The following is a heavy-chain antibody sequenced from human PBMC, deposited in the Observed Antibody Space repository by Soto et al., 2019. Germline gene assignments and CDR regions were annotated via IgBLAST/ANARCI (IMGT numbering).Heavy chain of an antibody. J-gene: IGHJ5*02. CDR2: INHSGST. D-gene: IGHD6-13*01. V-gene: IGHV4-34*01. Sequence: QVQLQQWGAGLLKPSETLSLTCAVYGGSFSGYYWSWIRQPPGKGLEWIGEINHSGSTNYNPSLKSRVTISVDTSKNQFSRKLSSVTAADTAVYYCARARINSSSWYRRGWFDPWGQGTLVTVSS. CDR3: ARARINSSSWYRRGWFDP. CDR1: GGSFSGYY.